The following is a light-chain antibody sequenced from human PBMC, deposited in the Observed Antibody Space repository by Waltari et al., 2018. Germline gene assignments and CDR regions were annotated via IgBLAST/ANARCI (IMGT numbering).Light chain of an antibody. Sequence: QSVLTQPPSASGTPGQRVTISCSGSQSNVGDNVENWYHQVPGTAPKLVIYRNDQRPSGVPDRFTASKSGTSASLAISGLQSEDEGDYYCATWDDSPTGRWVFGGGTRVTVL. CDR3: ATWDDSPTGRWV. CDR1: QSNVGDNV. V-gene: IGLV1-44*01. J-gene: IGLJ3*02. CDR2: RND.